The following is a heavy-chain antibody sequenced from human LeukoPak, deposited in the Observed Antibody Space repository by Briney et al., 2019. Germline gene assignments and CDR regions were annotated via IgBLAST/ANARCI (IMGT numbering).Heavy chain of an antibody. V-gene: IGHV1-8*01. D-gene: IGHD2-21*02. CDR1: GYSFSNFH. J-gene: IGHJ5*02. CDR2: VSPKTGDR. CDR3: ARTPPKGDIDT. Sequence: ASVNVSCKASGYSFSNFHINRVRPASGQGLEWIGWVSPKTGDRGYALKFQGRVTMTSDTSETTVYMEVRSLTSEDTAVYYCARTPPKGDIDTWGQGTMVTVSS.